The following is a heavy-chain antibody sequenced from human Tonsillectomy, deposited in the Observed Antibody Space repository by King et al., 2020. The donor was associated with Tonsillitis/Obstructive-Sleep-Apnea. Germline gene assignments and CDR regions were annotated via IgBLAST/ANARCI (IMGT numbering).Heavy chain of an antibody. J-gene: IGHJ4*02. CDR1: GYTFSNYG. V-gene: IGHV1-18*04. CDR3: ARDRSLGGGSYYFD. Sequence: QLVQSGAEVKKPGASVKVSCKASGYTFSNYGVSWVRQAPGQGLEWMGWISAYNGRTSYAQDLQGRLTMTTDTSTATAYMELRSLRSDDTAVYYCARDRSLGGGSYYFDWGQGTLVTVSS. CDR2: ISAYNGRT. D-gene: IGHD1-26*01.